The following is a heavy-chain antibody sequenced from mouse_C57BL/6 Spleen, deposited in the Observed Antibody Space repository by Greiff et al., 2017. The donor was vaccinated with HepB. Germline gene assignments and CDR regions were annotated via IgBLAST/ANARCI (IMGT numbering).Heavy chain of an antibody. CDR2: IYPGSGST. CDR3: ARNPYYYGSSYGGNY. CDR1: GYTFTSYW. J-gene: IGHJ2*01. V-gene: IGHV1-55*01. D-gene: IGHD1-1*01. Sequence: VQLQQPGAELVKPGASVKMSCKASGYTFTSYWITWVKQRPGQGLEWIGDIYPGSGSTNYNEKFKSKATLTVDTSSSTAYMQLSSLTSEDSAVYYCARNPYYYGSSYGGNYWGQGTTLTVSS.